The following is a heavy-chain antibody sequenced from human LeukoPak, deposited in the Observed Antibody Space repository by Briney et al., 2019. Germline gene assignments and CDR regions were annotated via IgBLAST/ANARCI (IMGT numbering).Heavy chain of an antibody. Sequence: PGGSLRLSCAASGFTFSSYGMHWVRQAPGKGLEWVAVISYDGSNKYYADSVKGRFTISRDNSKNTLYLQMNSPRAEDTAVYYCAKIGYRSSTSCYDDWPVFDYWGQGTLVTVSS. CDR2: ISYDGSNK. D-gene: IGHD2-2*01. CDR3: AKIGYRSSTSCYDDWPVFDY. V-gene: IGHV3-30*18. CDR1: GFTFSSYG. J-gene: IGHJ4*02.